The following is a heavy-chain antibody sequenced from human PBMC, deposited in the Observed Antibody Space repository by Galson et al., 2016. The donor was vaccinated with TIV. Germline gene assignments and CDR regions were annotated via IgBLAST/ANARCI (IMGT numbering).Heavy chain of an antibody. CDR1: GGSFSSYV. Sequence: SVKVSCKASGGSFSSYVISWVRQAPGQGLEWMGGIIPPFSTANYAQKFQGRVTITADESTSTAYMELSSLRSEDTAIEYCAKGRNTAMDTYYWYYGMDVWGQGTTVTVSS. CDR3: AKGRNTAMDTYYWYYGMDV. J-gene: IGHJ6*02. V-gene: IGHV1-69*13. D-gene: IGHD5-18*01. CDR2: IIPPFSTA.